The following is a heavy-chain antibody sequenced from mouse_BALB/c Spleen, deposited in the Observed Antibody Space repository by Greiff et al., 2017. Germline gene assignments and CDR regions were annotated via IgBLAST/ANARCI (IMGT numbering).Heavy chain of an antibody. V-gene: IGHV1-82*01. Sequence: QVQLKQSGPELVKPGASVKISCKASGYAFSSSWMNWVKQRPGQGLEWIGRIYPGDGDTNYNGKFKGKATLTADKSSSTAYMQLSSLTSVDSAVYFCAGGAVGAKAYWGQGTLVTVSA. J-gene: IGHJ3*01. D-gene: IGHD3-3*01. CDR2: IYPGDGDT. CDR3: AGGAVGAKAY. CDR1: GYAFSSSW.